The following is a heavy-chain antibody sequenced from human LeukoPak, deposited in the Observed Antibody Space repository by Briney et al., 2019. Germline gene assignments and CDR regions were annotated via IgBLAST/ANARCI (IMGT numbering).Heavy chain of an antibody. CDR2: INHSGST. J-gene: IGHJ3*02. Sequence: SETLSLTCAVYGGSFSGYYGSWIRQPPGKGLEWIGEINHSGSTNYNPPLKSRVTISVDTSKNQFSLKLSSVTAADTAVYYCARGARIQLWSRDAFDIWGQGTMVTVSS. V-gene: IGHV4-34*01. CDR3: ARGARIQLWSRDAFDI. D-gene: IGHD5-18*01. CDR1: GGSFSGYY.